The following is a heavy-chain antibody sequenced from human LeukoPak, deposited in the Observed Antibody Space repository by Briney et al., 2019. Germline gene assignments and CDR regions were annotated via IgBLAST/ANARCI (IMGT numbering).Heavy chain of an antibody. CDR1: GFSFTHYW. D-gene: IGHD2-21*02. CDR2: IDIDGSDT. CDR3: ARDRSVTDGGFDS. J-gene: IGHJ4*02. V-gene: IGHV3-74*03. Sequence: GGSLRLTCAASGFSFTHYWMHWVRQAPRKGLVWVSRIDIDGSDTTYADSVTGRFTISRDNAKNTLYLQMNSLRAEDTAIYYCARDRSVTDGGFDSWGQGSLVTVSS.